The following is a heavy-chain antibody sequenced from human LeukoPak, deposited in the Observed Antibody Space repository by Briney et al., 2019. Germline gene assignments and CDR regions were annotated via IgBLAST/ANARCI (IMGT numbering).Heavy chain of an antibody. V-gene: IGHV1-8*03. J-gene: IGHJ3*02. CDR3: ATESASLKDIVVVPAAEEGAFDI. Sequence: ASVKVSCKASGYTFINYDINWVRQATGQGLEWMGWMNPNSGNTGYAQKFQGRVTITRNTSISTAYMELSSLRSDDTAVYYCATESASLKDIVVVPAAEEGAFDIWGQGTMVTVSS. CDR2: MNPNSGNT. D-gene: IGHD2-2*01. CDR1: GYTFINYD.